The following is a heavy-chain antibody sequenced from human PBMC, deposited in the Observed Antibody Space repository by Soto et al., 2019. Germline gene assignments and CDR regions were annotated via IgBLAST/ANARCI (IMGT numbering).Heavy chain of an antibody. CDR2: VYYSGTT. CDR1: GGSISGNY. D-gene: IGHD2-15*01. V-gene: IGHV4-59*01. J-gene: IGHJ4*02. CDR3: ARVLGSGYSDY. Sequence: QVQLQESGPGLVKPSETLSLTCAVSGGSISGNYWSWIRQPPGKGLEWIGYVYYSGTTKYNPSLNNRVTISVDTSKNQFSLKLTSVTAADTAVYYCARVLGSGYSDYWGQGTLVTVSS.